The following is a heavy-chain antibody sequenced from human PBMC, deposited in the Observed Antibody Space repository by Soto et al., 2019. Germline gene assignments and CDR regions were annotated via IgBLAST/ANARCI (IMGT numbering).Heavy chain of an antibody. D-gene: IGHD3-22*01. CDR2: IYPGDSDT. CDR1: GYSFTSYW. Sequence: PGESLKISCKGSGYSFTSYWIGWVRQMPGKGLEWMGIIYPGDSDTRYSPSFQGQVTISADKSISTAYLQWSSLKASDTTTYYCARHVADYYDSSGYYQGWFDPWGQGTLVTVSS. J-gene: IGHJ5*02. V-gene: IGHV5-51*01. CDR3: ARHVADYYDSSGYYQGWFDP.